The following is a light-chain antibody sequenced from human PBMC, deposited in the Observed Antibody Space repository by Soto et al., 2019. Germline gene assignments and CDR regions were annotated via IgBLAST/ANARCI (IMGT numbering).Light chain of an antibody. V-gene: IGLV1-47*02. CDR3: AAWDDSLRGVM. Sequence: QSALAQPPSVSGTPGQRLTISCSGGTSNIGSNNVCWYQQLPGAAPKLLIFSNDQRPSGVPERFSGSRSGTSASLAISDLRSEDEGDYFCAAWDDSLRGVMFGGGTKLTVL. CDR1: TSNIGSNN. J-gene: IGLJ3*02. CDR2: SND.